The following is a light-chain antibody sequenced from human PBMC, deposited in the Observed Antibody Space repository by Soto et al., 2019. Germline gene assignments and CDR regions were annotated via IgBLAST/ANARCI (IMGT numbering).Light chain of an antibody. CDR1: QSLSSGY. CDR2: GAS. J-gene: IGKJ4*01. Sequence: ETVLTQSPGTLSLSPGERATLSCRASQSLSSGYLAWYQQRPGQPHRLLISGASSRAPGIPDRFSGTGSGTESTLTISRLEPEDFAVYYCQQYGGSPLLTFGGGTKVEIK. V-gene: IGKV3-20*01. CDR3: QQYGGSPLLT.